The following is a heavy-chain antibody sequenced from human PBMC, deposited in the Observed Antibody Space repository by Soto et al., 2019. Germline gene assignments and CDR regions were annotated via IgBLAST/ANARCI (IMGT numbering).Heavy chain of an antibody. Sequence: GGSLRLSCAASGFTFSSYWMSWVRQAPGKGLEWVANIKQDGSEKYYVDSVKGRFTISRDNAKNSLYLQMNSLRAEDTAVYYCARYIVVVPAAIGGFDYWGQGTLVTVSS. CDR2: IKQDGSEK. V-gene: IGHV3-7*01. J-gene: IGHJ4*02. CDR3: ARYIVVVPAAIGGFDY. CDR1: GFTFSSYW. D-gene: IGHD2-2*01.